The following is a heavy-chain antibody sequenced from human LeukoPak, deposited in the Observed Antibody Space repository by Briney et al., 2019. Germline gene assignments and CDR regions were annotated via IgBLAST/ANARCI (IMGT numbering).Heavy chain of an antibody. J-gene: IGHJ4*02. Sequence: GGSLRLSCAASGFTFSDYHMSWIRQAPGKGLEWISFLSSSGNTIEYADSVKGRFTISRDNAKNSLYLQMSSLRAEDTAVYYCAPPYCSGGSCQSGVFGYWGQGTLVTVSS. D-gene: IGHD2-15*01. CDR3: APPYCSGGSCQSGVFGY. CDR1: GFTFSDYH. V-gene: IGHV3-11*01. CDR2: LSSSGNTI.